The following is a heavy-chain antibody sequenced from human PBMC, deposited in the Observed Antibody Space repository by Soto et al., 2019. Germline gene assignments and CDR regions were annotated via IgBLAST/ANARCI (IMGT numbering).Heavy chain of an antibody. CDR3: ARGASSGVINF. CDR1: GFTFNSYW. CDR2: INGDGTIT. D-gene: IGHD2-21*01. J-gene: IGHJ4*02. V-gene: IGHV3-74*03. Sequence: GGSLRLSCAASGFTFNSYWMHWVRQVPGKGLVWVARINGDGTITTYADSVKGRFTISRDNAKNTLFLHLNSLRAEDTALFYCARGASSGVINFWGQGALVTVSS.